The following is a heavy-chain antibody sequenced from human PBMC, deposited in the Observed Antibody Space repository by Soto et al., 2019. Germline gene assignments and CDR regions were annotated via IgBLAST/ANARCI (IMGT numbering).Heavy chain of an antibody. CDR3: ARGGLETLTFDA. D-gene: IGHD1-26*01. CDR1: GGSISSYY. Sequence: PSETLSLTCTVSGGSISSYYWSWIRQPPGKGLEWIGYIYYSGSTNYNPSLKSRVTISVDTSKNQFSLKLSSLTAADTAVYYCARGGLETLTFDAWGQGTLVTVSS. CDR2: IYYSGST. V-gene: IGHV4-59*12. J-gene: IGHJ4*02.